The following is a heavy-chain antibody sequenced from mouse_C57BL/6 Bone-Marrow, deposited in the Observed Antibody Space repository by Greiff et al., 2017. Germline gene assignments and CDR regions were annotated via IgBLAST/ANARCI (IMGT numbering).Heavy chain of an antibody. Sequence: QVQLQQPGAELVKPGASVKLSCKASGYTFTSYWMQWVKQRPGQGLEWIGEIDPSDSYTNYNQKFKGKATLTVDTSSSTAYMQLSSLTSADSAVYYCARDYYCYGSSYCAMDYWGQGTSGTVSS. V-gene: IGHV1-50*01. CDR3: ARDYYCYGSSYCAMDY. CDR1: GYTFTSYW. D-gene: IGHD1-1*01. J-gene: IGHJ4*01. CDR2: IDPSDSYT.